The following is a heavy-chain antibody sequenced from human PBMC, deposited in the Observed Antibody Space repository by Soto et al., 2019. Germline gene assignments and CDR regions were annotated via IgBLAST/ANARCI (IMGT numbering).Heavy chain of an antibody. CDR3: ASGYCSGGSCYARDWFEP. Sequence: ASVKVSCKASGYTFTCYGICWVRQAPGQGLEWMGWISAYNGNTNYAQKLQGRVTMTTDTSTSTAYMELRSLRSDDTAVYYCASGYCSGGSCYARDWFEPWGQGTLVTVSS. V-gene: IGHV1-18*01. CDR2: ISAYNGNT. J-gene: IGHJ5*02. CDR1: GYTFTCYG. D-gene: IGHD2-15*01.